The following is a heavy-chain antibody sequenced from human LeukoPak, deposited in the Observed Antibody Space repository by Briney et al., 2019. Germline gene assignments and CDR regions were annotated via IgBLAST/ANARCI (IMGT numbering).Heavy chain of an antibody. CDR1: GGSISTSSYY. V-gene: IGHV4-39*01. Sequence: SETLSLTCTVSGGSISTSSYYWGWIRQPPGKGLEWIGSIYYSGSTYYNPSLKSRVTISVDTSKNQFSLKLSSVTAADTAVSYCARQVATTKVAFDYWGQGTLVTLSS. D-gene: IGHD5-24*01. CDR3: ARQVATTKVAFDY. CDR2: IYYSGST. J-gene: IGHJ4*02.